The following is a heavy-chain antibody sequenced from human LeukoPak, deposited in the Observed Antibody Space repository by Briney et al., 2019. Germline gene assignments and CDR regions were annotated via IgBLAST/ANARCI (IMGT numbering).Heavy chain of an antibody. CDR1: GFTFSSYG. CDR3: AKDIQLWL. Sequence: GGSLRLSCAASGFTFSSYGMHWVRQAPGKGLEWVAVISYDGSNKYYADSVKGRFTISRDNSKNTLYLQMNSLRAEDTAVYYCAKDIQLWLWGQGTLVTVSS. J-gene: IGHJ4*02. V-gene: IGHV3-30*18. CDR2: ISYDGSNK. D-gene: IGHD5-18*01.